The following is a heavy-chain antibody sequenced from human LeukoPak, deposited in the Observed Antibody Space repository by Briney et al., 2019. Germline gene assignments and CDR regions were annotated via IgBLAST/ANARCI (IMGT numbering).Heavy chain of an antibody. J-gene: IGHJ4*02. CDR1: GXSISSYY. Sequence: SETLSLTCTVSGXSISSYYWSWIRQPPGKGLEWIGYIYYSGSTNYNPSLKSRVTISVDTSKNQFSLKLSSVTAADTAVYYCARGRDGYNYSYWGQGTLVTVSS. V-gene: IGHV4-59*01. CDR3: ARGRDGYNYSY. D-gene: IGHD5-24*01. CDR2: IYYSGST.